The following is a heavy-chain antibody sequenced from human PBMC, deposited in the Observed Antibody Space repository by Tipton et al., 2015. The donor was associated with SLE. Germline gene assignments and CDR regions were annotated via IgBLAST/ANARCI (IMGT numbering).Heavy chain of an antibody. J-gene: IGHJ4*01. Sequence: TLSLTCAVYGGSFSGYYWSWIRQPPGKGLEWIGEINHSGSTNYNPSLKSRVTISVDTSKNQFPLKLSSVTAADTAVYYCASVPAGYFDYWGHGTLVTFSS. CDR2: INHSGST. D-gene: IGHD2-15*01. CDR1: GGSFSGYY. CDR3: ASVPAGYFDY. V-gene: IGHV4-34*01.